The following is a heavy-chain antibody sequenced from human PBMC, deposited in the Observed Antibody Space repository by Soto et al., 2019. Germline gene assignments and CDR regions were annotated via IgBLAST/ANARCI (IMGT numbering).Heavy chain of an antibody. CDR3: ARDRDGYNSVDY. J-gene: IGHJ4*02. Sequence: QVQLQESGPGLVKPSQTLSLTCTVSGDSISSGAYYWTWIRQHPGKGLEWIGYIYYSGTAYYNPSLESRLTISVDTSKNQFSLKLSSVTDADTAVYYCARDRDGYNSVDYWGQGIRVTVSS. V-gene: IGHV4-31*03. CDR2: IYYSGTA. CDR1: GDSISSGAYY. D-gene: IGHD5-12*01.